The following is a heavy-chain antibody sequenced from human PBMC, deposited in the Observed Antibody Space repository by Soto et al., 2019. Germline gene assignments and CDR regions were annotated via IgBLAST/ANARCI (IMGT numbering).Heavy chain of an antibody. V-gene: IGHV3-33*01. CDR2: IWYDGSNK. CDR3: ARGDSGSYLDY. CDR1: GFTFSSYG. D-gene: IGHD1-26*01. Sequence: QVQLVEAGGGVVQPGRSLRLSCAASGFTFSSYGMHWVRQAPGKGLEWVAVIWYDGSNKYYVDSVKGRFTISRDNSKNTVYMQMNSLRAEDTAVYYCARGDSGSYLDYWGQGTLVTVSS. J-gene: IGHJ4*02.